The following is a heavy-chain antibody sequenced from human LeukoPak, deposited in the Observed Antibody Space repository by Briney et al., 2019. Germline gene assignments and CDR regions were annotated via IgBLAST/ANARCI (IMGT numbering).Heavy chain of an antibody. CDR2: IYYSGST. CDR1: GGPISSSSYY. Sequence: SETLSLTCTVSGGPISSSSYYWGWIRQPPGKGLEWIGSIYYSGSTYYNPSLKSRVTISVDTSKNQFSLKLSSVTAADTAVYYCARHGANGYSYGYNWFDPWGQGTLVTVSS. J-gene: IGHJ5*02. V-gene: IGHV4-39*01. D-gene: IGHD5-18*01. CDR3: ARHGANGYSYGYNWFDP.